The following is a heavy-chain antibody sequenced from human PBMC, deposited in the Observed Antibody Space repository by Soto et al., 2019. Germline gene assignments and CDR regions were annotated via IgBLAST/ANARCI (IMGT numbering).Heavy chain of an antibody. CDR3: ARVSGNDAIDS. CDR2: IYDRGST. J-gene: IGHJ3*02. Sequence: PSETLSLTCAVSGGSISSSNWWSWVRQPPGKGLEWIGEIYDRGSTNYNPSLKSRVTISVDKSKNQFSLKLRSVTAADTALYYCARVSGNDAIDSWGQGTMVTVSS. D-gene: IGHD3-22*01. CDR1: GGSISSSNW. V-gene: IGHV4-4*02.